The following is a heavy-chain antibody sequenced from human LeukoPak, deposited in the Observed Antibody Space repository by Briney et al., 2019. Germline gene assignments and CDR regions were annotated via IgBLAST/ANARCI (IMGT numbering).Heavy chain of an antibody. CDR3: AKDRDGTTIPPYYYYYYGMDV. CDR1: GFTFSSYA. CDR2: ISGSGGST. D-gene: IGHD3-3*01. Sequence: PGGSLRLSCAASGFTFSSYAMSWVRQAPGKGLEWVSAISGSGGSTYYADSVKGRFTISRDNPKNTLYLQMNSLRAEDTAVYYCAKDRDGTTIPPYYYYYYGMDVWGQGTTVTVSS. V-gene: IGHV3-23*01. J-gene: IGHJ6*01.